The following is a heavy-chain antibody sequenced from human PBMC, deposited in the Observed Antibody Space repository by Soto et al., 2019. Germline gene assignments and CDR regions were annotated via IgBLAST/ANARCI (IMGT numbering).Heavy chain of an antibody. CDR3: ARDDKGNQVYYDSIDV. D-gene: IGHD2-2*01. CDR2: ISTYTGNT. J-gene: IGHJ6*02. Sequence: QLVQSGAEVKRPGTSVKVSCKASRYTFTSYGISWVRQAPGPGLEWMGWISTYTGNTIYAQKFQDRVTMTAEKSTSKASIELRSLRSDDTSVYYCARDDKGNQVYYDSIDVWGQGTTVTVSS. CDR1: RYTFTSYG. V-gene: IGHV1-18*01.